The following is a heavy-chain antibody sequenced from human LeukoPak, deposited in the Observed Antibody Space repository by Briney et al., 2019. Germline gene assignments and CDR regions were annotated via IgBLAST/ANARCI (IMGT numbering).Heavy chain of an antibody. CDR3: ARSSSSWYSREGD. CDR2: MNPNSGNT. Sequence: ASVRVSFKASGYPFTSYDINWVRQATGQGLEWMGWMNPNSGNTGYSQKFQGRVTMTRNTSISTAYMELSSLRSEDTAVYYCARSSSSWYSREGDGGQGTLVTVSS. J-gene: IGHJ4*02. CDR1: GYPFTSYD. D-gene: IGHD6-13*01. V-gene: IGHV1-8*01.